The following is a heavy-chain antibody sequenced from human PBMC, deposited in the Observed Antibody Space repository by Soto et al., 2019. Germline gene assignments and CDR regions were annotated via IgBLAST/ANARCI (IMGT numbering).Heavy chain of an antibody. Sequence: PSETLSLTCTGSGGSISSSSYYWGWIRQPPGKGLEWIGSIYYSGSTYYNPSLKSRVTISVDTSKNQFSLKLSSVTAADTAVYYCARKRGGRKSGWYSMYDYWGQGTLVTVSS. V-gene: IGHV4-39*01. CDR3: ARKRGGRKSGWYSMYDY. J-gene: IGHJ4*02. D-gene: IGHD6-19*01. CDR2: IYYSGST. CDR1: GGSISSSSYY.